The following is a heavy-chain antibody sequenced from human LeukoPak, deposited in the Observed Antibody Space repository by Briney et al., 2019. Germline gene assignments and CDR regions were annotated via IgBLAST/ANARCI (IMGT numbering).Heavy chain of an antibody. CDR2: IIPIFGTA. Sequence: EASVEVSCKASGGTFSSYAISWVRQAPGQGLEWMGGIIPIFGTANYAQKFQGRVTITADESTSTAYMELSSLRSEDTAVYYCARPAVAGLYYFDYWGQGTLVTVSS. J-gene: IGHJ4*02. CDR3: ARPAVAGLYYFDY. CDR1: GGTFSSYA. D-gene: IGHD6-19*01. V-gene: IGHV1-69*13.